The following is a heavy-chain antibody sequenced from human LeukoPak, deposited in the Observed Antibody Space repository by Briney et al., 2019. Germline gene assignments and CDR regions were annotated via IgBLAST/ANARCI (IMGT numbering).Heavy chain of an antibody. V-gene: IGHV3-30*02. CDR1: GFTFSSYA. D-gene: IGHD6-13*01. CDR3: AKGAWAADGPMGNNFAS. CDR2: IPYDASDK. Sequence: GSLRLSCAASGFTFSSYAMSWVRQAPGKGLEWVAFIPYDASDKYYADSVKGRFTISRDNSNNTLTLHMNSLRTEDTSIYFCAKGAWAADGPMGNNFASWGQGSLVTVSS. J-gene: IGHJ4*02.